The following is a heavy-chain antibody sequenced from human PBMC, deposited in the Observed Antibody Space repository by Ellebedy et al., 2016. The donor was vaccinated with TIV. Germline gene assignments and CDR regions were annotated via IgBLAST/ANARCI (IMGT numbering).Heavy chain of an antibody. V-gene: IGHV3-23*01. CDR3: VKARSQGSAYDV. Sequence: PGGSLRLSCGASGFTFSSYTMGWVRQAPGKGPQWVSDINEIGGKTYYADSVKGRFTVSRDNSKNILYLQMNSLRVEDTALYYCVKARSQGSAYDVWGQGTAVTVSS. CDR2: INEIGGKT. D-gene: IGHD2-21*01. J-gene: IGHJ3*01. CDR1: GFTFSSYT.